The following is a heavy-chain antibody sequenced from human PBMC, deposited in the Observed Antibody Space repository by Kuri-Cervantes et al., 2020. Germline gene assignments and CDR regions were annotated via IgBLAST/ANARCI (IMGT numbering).Heavy chain of an antibody. D-gene: IGHD3-10*01. J-gene: IGHJ4*02. Sequence: GSLRLSCAVYGGSFSGYYWSWIRQPPGKGLEWIGEINHSVSTNYNPSLKSRVTISVDTSKNQFSLKLSSVTAADTAVYYCARRAVGVTRALRDWGQGTLVTVSS. CDR2: INHSVST. CDR3: ARRAVGVTRALRD. CDR1: GGSFSGYY. V-gene: IGHV4-34*01.